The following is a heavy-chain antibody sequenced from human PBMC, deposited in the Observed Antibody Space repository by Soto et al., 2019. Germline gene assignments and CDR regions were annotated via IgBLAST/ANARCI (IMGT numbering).Heavy chain of an antibody. J-gene: IGHJ4*02. CDR3: ARQVRAGVFDY. D-gene: IGHD6-19*01. V-gene: IGHV5-51*01. CDR1: GYNFTTYW. CDR2: IYPGDSDT. Sequence: PGESLKISCKGSGYNFTTYWIGWVRQMPGKGLEWMGIIYPGDSDTRYSPSFQGQVTMSGDKSISIAYLQWSRLEASDTAMYYCARQVRAGVFDYWGQGTLVTVSS.